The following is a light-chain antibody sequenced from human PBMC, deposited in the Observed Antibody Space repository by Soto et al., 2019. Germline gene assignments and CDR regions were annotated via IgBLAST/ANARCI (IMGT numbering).Light chain of an antibody. CDR1: QSISSW. J-gene: IGKJ1*01. CDR2: DAS. CDR3: QQYGSYSWT. V-gene: IGKV1-5*01. Sequence: DIQMTQSPSTLSASLGDRVTITCRASQSISSWLAWYQQKPGKAPKVLIYDASSLKSGVPSRFSGSGSATEFTLTISSLHPDDFATYYCQQYGSYSWTFGQGTKVDIK.